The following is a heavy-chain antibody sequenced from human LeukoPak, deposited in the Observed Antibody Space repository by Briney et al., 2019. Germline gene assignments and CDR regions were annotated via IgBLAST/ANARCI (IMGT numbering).Heavy chain of an antibody. Sequence: GGSLRLSCAASGFTFDDYAMHWVRHAPGKGLEWVSGISWNSGSIGYADSVKGRFTISRDNAKNSLYLQMNSLRAEDTALYYCAKDSDYDFWSGYRGIDYWGQGTLVTVSS. V-gene: IGHV3-9*01. J-gene: IGHJ4*02. CDR2: ISWNSGSI. CDR3: AKDSDYDFWSGYRGIDY. D-gene: IGHD3-3*01. CDR1: GFTFDDYA.